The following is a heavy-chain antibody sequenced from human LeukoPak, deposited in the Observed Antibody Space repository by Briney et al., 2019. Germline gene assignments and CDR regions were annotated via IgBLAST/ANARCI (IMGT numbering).Heavy chain of an antibody. Sequence: SETLSLTCTVSGGSISSSSYYWGWIRQPPGKGLEWIGSIYYSGSTYYNPSLKSRVTISVDTSKNQFSLKLSSVTAADTAVYYCARERGPFYYDSSGAFDIWGQGTVVTVSS. CDR1: GGSISSSSYY. J-gene: IGHJ3*02. CDR2: IYYSGST. D-gene: IGHD3-22*01. CDR3: ARERGPFYYDSSGAFDI. V-gene: IGHV4-39*07.